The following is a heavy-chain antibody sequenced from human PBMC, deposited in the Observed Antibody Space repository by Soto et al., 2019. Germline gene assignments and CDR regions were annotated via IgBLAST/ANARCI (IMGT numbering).Heavy chain of an antibody. CDR1: GYTFTDYY. J-gene: IGHJ6*03. CDR3: ASSGAVPTTTYYYWYIDV. CDR2: MNPSGGVT. D-gene: IGHD2-2*01. Sequence: QVQLVQSGAEVKKPGASVRISCKASGYTFTDYYLHWVRQAPGQGLEWMGIMNPSGGVTSYAQKFQCRVAVTRDTSTSTVFMQRRSPRSEYTAVYYCASSGAVPTTTYYYWYIDVWGKGTTVTVSS. V-gene: IGHV1-46*03.